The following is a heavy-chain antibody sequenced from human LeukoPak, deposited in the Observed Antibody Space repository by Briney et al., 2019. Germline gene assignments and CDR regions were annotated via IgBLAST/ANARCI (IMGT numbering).Heavy chain of an antibody. D-gene: IGHD3-22*01. Sequence: GASVKVSCKASGYTFTGYYMHWVRQAPGQGLEWMGRINPNSGGTNYAQKFQGRVTMTRDTSISTAYMELSRLRSDDTAVYYCARENDITMIVVEMIGAFDIWGQGTMVTVSS. J-gene: IGHJ3*02. CDR3: ARENDITMIVVEMIGAFDI. V-gene: IGHV1-2*06. CDR1: GYTFTGYY. CDR2: INPNSGGT.